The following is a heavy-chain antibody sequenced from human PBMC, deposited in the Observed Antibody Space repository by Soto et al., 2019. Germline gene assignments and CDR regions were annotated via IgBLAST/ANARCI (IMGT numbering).Heavy chain of an antibody. CDR3: ARVGRYCSGGSCHSDWYFDL. J-gene: IGHJ2*01. CDR1: GFTFSDHY. D-gene: IGHD2-15*01. V-gene: IGHV3-72*01. Sequence: EVQLVESGGGLVQPGGSLRLSCAASGFTFSDHYMDWVRQAPGKGLEWVGRTRNKANSNTTEYAASVKGRFTIQRDDSKNSLYLQMNSRKTGDSTVYYCARVGRYCSGGSCHSDWYFDLWGRGILVTVSS. CDR2: TRNKANSNTT.